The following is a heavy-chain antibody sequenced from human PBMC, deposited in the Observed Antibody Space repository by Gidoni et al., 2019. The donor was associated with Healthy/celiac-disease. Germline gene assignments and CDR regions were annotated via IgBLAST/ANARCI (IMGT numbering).Heavy chain of an antibody. CDR3: ARHQYYDSSGYPTEYFQH. D-gene: IGHD3-22*01. J-gene: IGHJ1*01. CDR1: GGSISSSSYY. V-gene: IGHV4-39*01. Sequence: QLQLHESGPGLVKPSETLSLTCTVSGGSISSSSYYWGWIRPPPGKGLEWIGSIYSSGSTYYNPSLKSRVTISVDTSKNQFSLKLSSVTAADTAVYYCARHQYYDSSGYPTEYFQHWGQGTLVTVSS. CDR2: IYSSGST.